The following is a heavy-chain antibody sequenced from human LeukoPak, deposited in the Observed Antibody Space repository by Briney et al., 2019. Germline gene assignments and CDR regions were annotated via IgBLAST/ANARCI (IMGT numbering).Heavy chain of an antibody. D-gene: IGHD6-6*01. J-gene: IGHJ6*03. CDR1: GGSISSNSYY. CDR2: IYYSGST. CDR3: ARDHIAARQNYYYYYMDV. V-gene: IGHV4-39*07. Sequence: PSETLSLTCTVSGGSISSNSYYWGWIRQSPGKGLEWIGSIYYSGSTYYNPSLKSRVTISVDTSKNQFSLKLSSVTAADTAVYYCARDHIAARQNYYYYYMDVWGKGTTVTVSS.